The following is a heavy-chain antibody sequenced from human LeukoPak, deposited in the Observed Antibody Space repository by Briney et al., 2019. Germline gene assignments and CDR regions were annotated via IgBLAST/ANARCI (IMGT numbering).Heavy chain of an antibody. CDR1: GGSVSNPIYY. CDR2: IHSSLRT. V-gene: IGHV4-61*01. CDR3: ARRISSGYSDY. D-gene: IGHD3-22*01. J-gene: IGHJ4*02. Sequence: PSETLSLTCTVSGGSVSNPIYYWTWIRQPPGQGLEWIGYIHSSLRTNYNPSLKSRVTMSVDTSKNQFSLKLNSVTAADTALYYCARRISSGYSDYWGQGTLVTVSS.